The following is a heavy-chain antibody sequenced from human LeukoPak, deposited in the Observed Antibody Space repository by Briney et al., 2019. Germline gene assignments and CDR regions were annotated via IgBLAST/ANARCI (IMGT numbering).Heavy chain of an antibody. V-gene: IGHV4-39*01. Sequence: PSETLSLTCTVSGGSISSSSYYWGWIRQPPGKGLEWIGSIYYSGCTFQYPSLKSRVTISVDTSKNQFSLKLTSVTAADTAVYYCARHPLDAAAGPVNWFDPWGQGTLVTVSS. CDR1: GGSISSSSYY. J-gene: IGHJ5*02. CDR3: ARHPLDAAAGPVNWFDP. CDR2: IYYSGCT. D-gene: IGHD6-13*01.